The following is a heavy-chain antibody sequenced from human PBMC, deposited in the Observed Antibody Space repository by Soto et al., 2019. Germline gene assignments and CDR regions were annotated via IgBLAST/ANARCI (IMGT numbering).Heavy chain of an antibody. J-gene: IGHJ4*02. Sequence: QVQLVESGGGVVQPGRSLRLSCAASGFTFDSYGMHWVRQSPGKGLEWVAVIWYDGSRREYADSVKGRFTISRDNSKNTLSLQMNSLGGEDTAVYYCARALDTATRGFHYWGQGTLVTVSS. V-gene: IGHV3-33*01. CDR3: ARALDTATRGFHY. CDR1: GFTFDSYG. D-gene: IGHD5-18*01. CDR2: IWYDGSRR.